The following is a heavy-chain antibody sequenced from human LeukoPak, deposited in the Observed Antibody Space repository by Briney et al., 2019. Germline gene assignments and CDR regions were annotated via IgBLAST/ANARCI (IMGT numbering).Heavy chain of an antibody. CDR1: GFTFDEYA. D-gene: IGHD3-22*01. V-gene: IGHV3-9*01. CDR2: ISWNSGSI. CDR3: AKGNDSSGYYPFLPY. J-gene: IGHJ4*02. Sequence: PGRSLRLSCAASGFTFDEYAMHWVRQAPGKGLEWVSGISWNSGSIGYADSVKGRFTISRDNAKNSLYLQMNSLRAEDTALYYCAKGNDSSGYYPFLPYWGQGTLVTVSS.